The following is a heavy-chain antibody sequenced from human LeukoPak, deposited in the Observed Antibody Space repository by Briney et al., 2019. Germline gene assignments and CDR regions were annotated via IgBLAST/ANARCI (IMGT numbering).Heavy chain of an antibody. CDR2: IYHSGST. Sequence: PSETLSLTCTVPGYSISSGYYWGWIRQPPGKGLEWIGSIYHSGSTYYNPSLKSRVTISVDTSKNQFSLKLSSVTAADTAVYYCARVRGIAPYYFDYWGQGTLVTVSS. J-gene: IGHJ4*02. CDR3: ARVRGIAPYYFDY. CDR1: GYSISSGYY. D-gene: IGHD6-13*01. V-gene: IGHV4-38-2*02.